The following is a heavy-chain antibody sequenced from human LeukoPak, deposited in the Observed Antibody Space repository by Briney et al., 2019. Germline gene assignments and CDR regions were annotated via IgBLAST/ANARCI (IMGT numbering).Heavy chain of an antibody. D-gene: IGHD5-24*01. CDR2: IRQDGNEQ. CDR1: GFTFSNFW. J-gene: IGHJ4*02. V-gene: IGHV3-7*01. Sequence: GGSLRLSCAASGFTFSNFWMSWVRQAPGKGLEWVANIRQDGNEQHYVGSVKGRFTISRDNAQNSVYLQLNSLRAEDTAVYYCARDKEMATDTGSRFAYWGQGTLATVSS. CDR3: ARDKEMATDTGSRFAY.